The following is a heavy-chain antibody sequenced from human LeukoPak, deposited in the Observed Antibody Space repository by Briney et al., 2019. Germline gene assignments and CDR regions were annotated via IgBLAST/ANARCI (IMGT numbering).Heavy chain of an antibody. CDR3: SRVCTDTVVTATLPGADFNQ. CDR2: ISAYNGNT. D-gene: IGHD2-21*02. Sequence: GDSVKVSCKASGYTFTSCGISWVRQAPGQGLEWMGWISAYNGNTNYAQKLQGRVTMTTDTSTSTAYMELRSLRSDDTAVYYCSRVCTDTVVTATLPGADFNQWGQGTLVTVSS. CDR1: GYTFTSCG. V-gene: IGHV1-18*01. J-gene: IGHJ4*02.